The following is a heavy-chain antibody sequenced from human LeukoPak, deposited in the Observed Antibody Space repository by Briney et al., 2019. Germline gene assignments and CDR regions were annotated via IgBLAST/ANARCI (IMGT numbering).Heavy chain of an antibody. CDR3: AGLGLMVLVYHFET. V-gene: IGHV4-39*07. CDR1: AASITSTKNF. D-gene: IGHD2-8*01. Sequence: PSETLSLTCAVSAASITSTKNFCGCIRHPPGKELELIGIISNSGSTDYNPSLKSRVTMSTDASKNQYSLKLASVTAADTAVYYCAGLGLMVLVYHFETWGRGTPVTVSS. CDR2: ISNSGST. J-gene: IGHJ5*02.